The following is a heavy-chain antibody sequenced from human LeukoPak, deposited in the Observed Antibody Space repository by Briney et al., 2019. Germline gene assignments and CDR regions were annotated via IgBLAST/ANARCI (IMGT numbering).Heavy chain of an antibody. D-gene: IGHD6-6*01. CDR2: IYTSGST. J-gene: IGHJ4*02. Sequence: SQTLSLTCTVSGGSISSGSYYWSWIRQPAGKGLEWIGRIYTSGSTNYNPSLKSRVTISVDTSKNQFSLKLTSVTAADTAVYYCARAGFALAPHRGTPFDYWGQGTLVTVSS. CDR3: ARAGFALAPHRGTPFDY. CDR1: GGSISSGSYY. V-gene: IGHV4-61*02.